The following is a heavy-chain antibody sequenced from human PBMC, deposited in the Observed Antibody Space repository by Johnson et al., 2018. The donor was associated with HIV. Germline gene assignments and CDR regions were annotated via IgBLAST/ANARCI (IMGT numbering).Heavy chain of an antibody. CDR3: ARDRSKGGAFDI. CDR2: INEDGSNK. Sequence: VQLVESGGGLIQPGGSLRLSCGGSGLIFRTYHMTWVRQAPGKGLEWVANINEDGSNKFYVDSVKGRFTISRENAKNSLYLQMNSRRAGDTAVYYCARDRSKGGAFDIWGQGTMVTVSS. V-gene: IGHV3-7*01. CDR1: GLIFRTYH. J-gene: IGHJ3*02. D-gene: IGHD2/OR15-2a*01.